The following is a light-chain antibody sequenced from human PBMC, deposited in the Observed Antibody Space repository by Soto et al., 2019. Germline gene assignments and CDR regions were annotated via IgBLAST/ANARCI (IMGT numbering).Light chain of an antibody. J-gene: IGLJ3*02. Sequence: QSALTQPRSMSGSPGQSVTISSTGTSSDVGGYNFVSWYQQHPGKAPKLMIYDVSKRPSGVPDRFSGSKSCNTASLTISGLQAEDEADYFCFSYAGSYTWVFGGGTKLSVL. CDR1: SSDVGGYNF. CDR3: FSYAGSYTWV. CDR2: DVS. V-gene: IGLV2-11*01.